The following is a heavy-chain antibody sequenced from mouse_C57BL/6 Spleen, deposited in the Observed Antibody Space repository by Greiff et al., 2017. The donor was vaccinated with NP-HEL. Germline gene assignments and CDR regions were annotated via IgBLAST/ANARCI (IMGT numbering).Heavy chain of an antibody. J-gene: IGHJ3*01. CDR2: IYPSDSET. CDR3: ATPILYGGGFAY. Sequence: QVQLQQPGAELVRPGSSVKLSCKASGYTFTSYWMDWVKQRPGQGLEWIGNIYPSDSETHYNQKFKDKATLTVDKSSSTAYMQLSSLTSEDSAVYYCATPILYGGGFAYWGQGTLVTVAA. V-gene: IGHV1-61*01. CDR1: GYTFTSYW. D-gene: IGHD1-1*02.